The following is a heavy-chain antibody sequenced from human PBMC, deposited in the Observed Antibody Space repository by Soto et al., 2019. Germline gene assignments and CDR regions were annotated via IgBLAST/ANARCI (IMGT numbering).Heavy chain of an antibody. D-gene: IGHD1-1*01. V-gene: IGHV1-69*02. Sequence: QVQLVQSGAEVKEPGSSVKVSCKVSGGTFSSQTINWVRQVPGQGLEWMGSVIPIIGEGKYAQSFLGRVTFTGERSTTTAYMELSGLRSEDRALYYCARPAVNDLDADSSAFDIWGQGTMVTVSS. J-gene: IGHJ3*02. CDR1: GGTFSSQT. CDR2: VIPIIGEG. CDR3: ARPAVNDLDADSSAFDI.